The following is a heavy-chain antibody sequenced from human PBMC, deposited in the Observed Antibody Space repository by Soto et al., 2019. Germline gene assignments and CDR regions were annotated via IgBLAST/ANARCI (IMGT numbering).Heavy chain of an antibody. CDR3: ARNDYDYVWESPGGDAFDI. Sequence: SETLSLTCTVSGGSISSGDYSWNWIRQPPGKGLEWIGFIYNSGSTYYNPSLKSRVTISVDTSKNQFALKLTSVTAADTAVYYCARNDYDYVWESPGGDAFDIWGQGTLVTV. J-gene: IGHJ3*02. V-gene: IGHV4-30-4*01. CDR1: GGSISSGDYS. CDR2: IYNSGST. D-gene: IGHD3-16*01.